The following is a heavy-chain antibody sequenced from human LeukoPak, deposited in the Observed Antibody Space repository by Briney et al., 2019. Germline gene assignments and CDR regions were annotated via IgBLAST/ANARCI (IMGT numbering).Heavy chain of an antibody. D-gene: IGHD3-3*01. CDR3: AKELDYDFWSGYSNDAFDI. CDR2: ISGSGGST. J-gene: IGHJ3*02. CDR1: GFTFSSYA. Sequence: GGSLRLSCAASGFTFSSYAMCWVRQAPGTGLEWVSAISGSGGSTYYADSVKGRFTISRDNSKNTLYLQMNSLRAEDTAVYYWAKELDYDFWSGYSNDAFDIWGQGTMVTVSS. V-gene: IGHV3-23*01.